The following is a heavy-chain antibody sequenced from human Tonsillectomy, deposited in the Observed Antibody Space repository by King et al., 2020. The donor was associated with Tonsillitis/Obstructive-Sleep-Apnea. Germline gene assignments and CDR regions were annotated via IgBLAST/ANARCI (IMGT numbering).Heavy chain of an antibody. V-gene: IGHV3-23*04. D-gene: IGHD2-2*01. Sequence: VQLVESGGGLVQPGGSLRLSCAASVFSFSSYVMSWVRQAPGKGLEWVSGISGSGDLTNYADSSTGLFTISRDNSKNTLYLQMNSLGAEDTAVYSGARPPQSSRTSCHRLDYWGQGTLVTVSS. CDR1: VFSFSSYV. J-gene: IGHJ4*02. CDR2: ISGSGDLT. CDR3: ARPPQSSRTSCHRLDY.